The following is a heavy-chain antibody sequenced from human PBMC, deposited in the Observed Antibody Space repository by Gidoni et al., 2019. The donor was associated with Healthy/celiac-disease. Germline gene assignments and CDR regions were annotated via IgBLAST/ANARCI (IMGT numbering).Heavy chain of an antibody. D-gene: IGHD3-22*01. Sequence: QVQLQESVPGLVKPSETLSLPCTVSGGSISSYYWSWIRQPAGKGLEWIGRIYTSGSTNYNPSLKSRVTMSVDTSKNQFSLKLSSVTAADTAVYYCAREGGYYDSSGYYDYGMDVWGQGTTVTVSS. J-gene: IGHJ6*02. CDR3: AREGGYYDSSGYYDYGMDV. V-gene: IGHV4-4*07. CDR1: GGSISSYY. CDR2: IYTSGST.